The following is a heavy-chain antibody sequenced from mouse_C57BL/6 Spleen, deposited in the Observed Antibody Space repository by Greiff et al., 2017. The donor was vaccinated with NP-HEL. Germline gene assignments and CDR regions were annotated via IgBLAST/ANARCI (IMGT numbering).Heavy chain of an antibody. Sequence: EVMLVESGGGLVKPGGSLKLSCAASGFTFSSYAMSWVRQTPEKRLEWVATISDGGSYTYYTDNVKGRFTISRDNAKNNLYLQMSHLKSEDTAMYYCARDGDYGSSAYYFDYWGQGTTLTVSS. CDR2: ISDGGSYT. V-gene: IGHV5-4*01. D-gene: IGHD1-1*01. CDR3: ARDGDYGSSAYYFDY. J-gene: IGHJ2*01. CDR1: GFTFSSYA.